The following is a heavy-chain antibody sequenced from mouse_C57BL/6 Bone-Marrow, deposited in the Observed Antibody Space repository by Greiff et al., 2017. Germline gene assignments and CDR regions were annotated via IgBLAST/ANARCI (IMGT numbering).Heavy chain of an antibody. V-gene: IGHV5-6*01. CDR1: GFTFSSYG. D-gene: IGHD2-4*01. Sequence: EVMLVESGGDLVQPGGSLKLSCAASGFTFSSYGMSWVRQTPDKRLEWVATISSGGSYTYYPDSVKGRFTISRDNAKNTLYLQMSSLKSEATAMXYTAIHSIDYYYDVYLIAYWGQGTLVTVSA. CDR2: ISSGGSYT. J-gene: IGHJ3*01. CDR3: AIHSIDYYYDVYLIAY.